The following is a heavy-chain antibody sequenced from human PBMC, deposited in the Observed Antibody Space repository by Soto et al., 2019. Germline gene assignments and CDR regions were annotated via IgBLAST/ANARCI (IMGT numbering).Heavy chain of an antibody. Sequence: XGSLKLSCAASGFTFRSYTIHWVRQAPGKGLEWVAMISKNGGETHYADSVKGRFTISRDNSRNTVYLQLNNLRFEDTAVYHCARDFLDKASNWFDHWGQGTLVTVSS. V-gene: IGHV3-30-3*01. CDR3: ARDFLDKASNWFDH. CDR2: ISKNGGET. J-gene: IGHJ5*02. CDR1: GFTFRSYT. D-gene: IGHD3-3*01.